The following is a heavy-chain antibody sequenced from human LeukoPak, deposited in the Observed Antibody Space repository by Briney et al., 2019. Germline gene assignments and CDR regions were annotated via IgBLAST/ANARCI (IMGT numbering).Heavy chain of an antibody. V-gene: IGHV3-66*01. CDR3: ARGEVGTKPSDY. J-gene: IGHJ4*02. CDR2: IYSGGNT. Sequence: GGSLRLSCTVSGFTVSSNSMSWVRQAPGKGLEWVSFIYSGGNTLYADSVKGRFTISGDNSKNTLYLQMNSLRAEDTAVYYCARGEVGTKPSDYWGQGTLVTVSS. D-gene: IGHD1-26*01. CDR1: GFTVSSNS.